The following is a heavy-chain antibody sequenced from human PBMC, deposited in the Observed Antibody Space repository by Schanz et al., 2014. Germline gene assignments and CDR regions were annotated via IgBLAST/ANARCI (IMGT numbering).Heavy chain of an antibody. CDR2: IIQKSGGR. D-gene: IGHD6-6*01. CDR3: ARGDSYAFDL. V-gene: IGHV1-2*06. Sequence: QVLLVQSGAEVKKPGASVKVSCKASGYTFTGYNIHWVRQAPGQGLEWMGRIIQKSGGRNYAQNFQGRVTMTRDTSISAAYMDLSRLTSDDTAVYYCARGDSYAFDLWGQGTMVTVSS. CDR1: GYTFTGYN. J-gene: IGHJ3*01.